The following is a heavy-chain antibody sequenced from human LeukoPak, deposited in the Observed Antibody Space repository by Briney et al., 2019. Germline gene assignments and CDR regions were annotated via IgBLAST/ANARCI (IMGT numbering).Heavy chain of an antibody. CDR3: ATTAYYFYVDV. V-gene: IGHV4-31*03. CDR1: GGSVSSGGYY. Sequence: SETLSLTCTVSGGSVSSGGYYWSWIRQHPGKGLEWIGYIYYSGSTYHNPSLKSRLTISLDTSTNQFSLKLGSVTAADTAVYYCATTAYYFYVDVWGKGTTITVSS. J-gene: IGHJ6*03. CDR2: IYYSGST. D-gene: IGHD1-26*01.